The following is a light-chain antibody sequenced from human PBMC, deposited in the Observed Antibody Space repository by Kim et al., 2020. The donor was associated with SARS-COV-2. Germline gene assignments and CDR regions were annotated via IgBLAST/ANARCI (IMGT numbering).Light chain of an antibody. Sequence: ALGQTVSITCQGDSLRRFSATWYQQKPGQAPVVVIYARNNRPSGAPDRFSGSSSGNTASLTITGTQAEDEADYYCNSRDNSGDHQVFGTGTKVTVL. CDR2: ARN. V-gene: IGLV3-19*01. J-gene: IGLJ1*01. CDR3: NSRDNSGDHQV. CDR1: SLRRFS.